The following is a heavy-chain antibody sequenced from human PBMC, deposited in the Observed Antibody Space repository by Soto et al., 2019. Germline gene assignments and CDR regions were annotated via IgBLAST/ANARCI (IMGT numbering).Heavy chain of an antibody. D-gene: IGHD6-13*01. CDR2: IIPILGIA. V-gene: IGHV1-69*02. CDR3: ARSGVEQQLVKGYDY. CDR1: GGTFSSYT. J-gene: IGHJ4*02. Sequence: QVQLVQSGAEVKKPGSSVKVSCKASGGTFSSYTISWVRQAPGQGLEWMGRIIPILGIANYAQKFLGRVTITADKSTSTAYMELSSLRSEDTAVYYCARSGVEQQLVKGYDYWGQGTLVTVSS.